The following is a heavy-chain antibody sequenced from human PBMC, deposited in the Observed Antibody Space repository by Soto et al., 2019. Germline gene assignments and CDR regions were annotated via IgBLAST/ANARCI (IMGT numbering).Heavy chain of an antibody. CDR3: ARSSSVDARSYWYFAR. J-gene: IGHJ2*01. CDR1: GYTFTSYG. V-gene: IGHV1-18*01. D-gene: IGHD6-6*01. CDR2: IIADTGNK. Sequence: QVQLVQSGAEVKKPGASVKVSCKASGYTFTSYGIGWGRQAPGQGLEWLGGIIADTGNKNYAQKLQVRVTITTDTSTRTAYIELRGLRSGTTAVYSCARSSSVDARSYWYFARWGRRNLVAVAS.